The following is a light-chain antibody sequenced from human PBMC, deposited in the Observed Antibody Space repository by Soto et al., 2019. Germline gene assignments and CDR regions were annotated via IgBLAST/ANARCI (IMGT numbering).Light chain of an antibody. CDR3: QQYNNWPAT. CDR1: RSVSSN. CDR2: GAS. Sequence: EIVMTQSPATLSVSPGERATLSCRASRSVSSNLAWYQQRPGQAPRLLIYGASTRATDIPPRFSGSGSGTEFILTISSLQSEDFAVYCCQQYNNWPATFGQGTKVDNK. V-gene: IGKV3-15*01. J-gene: IGKJ1*01.